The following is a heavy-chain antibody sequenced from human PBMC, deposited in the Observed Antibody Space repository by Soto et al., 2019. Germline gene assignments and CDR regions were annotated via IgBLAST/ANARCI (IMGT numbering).Heavy chain of an antibody. CDR3: AKETYGSGWTLDS. D-gene: IGHD6-19*01. V-gene: IGHV3-23*01. CDR1: GFAFSDYS. Sequence: DVQLLESGGGVVQSGGSLRLSCSASGFAFSDYSMHWVRQAPGKGPEWVSAISGGGGNTYYAGSVNGRFTISRDKSRNTLYLQMHSLRDDDTALYYCAKETYGSGWTLDSWGQGTRATVSS. J-gene: IGHJ4*02. CDR2: ISGGGGNT.